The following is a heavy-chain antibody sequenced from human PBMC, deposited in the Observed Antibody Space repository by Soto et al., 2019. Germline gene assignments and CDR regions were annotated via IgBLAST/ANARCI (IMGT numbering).Heavy chain of an antibody. CDR3: AKGYSYCSSTSCYVRNFDY. J-gene: IGHJ4*02. CDR2: ISGSGGST. V-gene: IGHV3-23*01. CDR1: GFTFSSYA. D-gene: IGHD2-2*01. Sequence: GGSLRLSCAASGFTFSSYAMSWVRQAPGKGLEWVSAISGSGGSTYYADSVKGRFTISRDNSKNTLYLQMNSLRAEDTAVYYCAKGYSYCSSTSCYVRNFDYWGQGTLVTVSS.